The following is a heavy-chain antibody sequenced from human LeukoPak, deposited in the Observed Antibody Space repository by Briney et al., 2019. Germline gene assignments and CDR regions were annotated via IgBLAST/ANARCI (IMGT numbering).Heavy chain of an antibody. CDR1: GGSISSYY. D-gene: IGHD3-10*01. V-gene: IGHV4-59*01. J-gene: IGHJ5*02. CDR2: IYYSGST. CDR3: ARDFPRNYYGSGSYTRWFDP. Sequence: SETLSLTRTVSGGSISSYYWSWIRQPPGRGLEWIGYIYYSGSTNYNPSLKSRVTISVDTSKNQFSLRLSSVTAADTAVYYCARDFPRNYYGSGSYTRWFDPWGQGTLVTVSS.